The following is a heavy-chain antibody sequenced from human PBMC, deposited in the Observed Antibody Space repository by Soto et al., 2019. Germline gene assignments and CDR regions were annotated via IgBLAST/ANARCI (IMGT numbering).Heavy chain of an antibody. CDR1: GFTFSSYG. D-gene: IGHD3-10*01. J-gene: IGHJ6*02. CDR2: IWYDGSNK. Sequence: QVQLVESGGGVVQPGRSLRLSCAASGFTFSSYGMHWVRQAPGKGLEWEAVIWYDGSNKYYADSVKGRFTISRDNSKNTLYLQRNSLRSEGTAVYYCARDRLWFGELSGHDYYYGMDVWGQGTTVTVSS. CDR3: ARDRLWFGELSGHDYYYGMDV. V-gene: IGHV3-33*01.